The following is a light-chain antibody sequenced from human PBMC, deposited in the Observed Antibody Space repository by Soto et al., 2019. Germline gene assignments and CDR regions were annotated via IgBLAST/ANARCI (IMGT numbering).Light chain of an antibody. CDR3: QQYYSTPPT. CDR1: QSVLYTSNNKNY. Sequence: DIVMTPSPDSLAVSLGERATINCRSRQSVLYTSNNKNYLAWYQQKAGQPPKVLIYWASTRESGVPDRFSGSGSGTDFTLTISSLQAEDVALYYCQQYYSTPPTFGQGTKVDI. V-gene: IGKV4-1*01. J-gene: IGKJ1*01. CDR2: WAS.